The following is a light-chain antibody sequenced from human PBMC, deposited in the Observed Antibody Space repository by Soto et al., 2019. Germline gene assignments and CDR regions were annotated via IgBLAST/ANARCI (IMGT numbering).Light chain of an antibody. CDR3: QQSYSTLFT. J-gene: IGKJ3*01. Sequence: DIQMTQSPYSLSASVGDRVTITCRASQTIIRYLNWYQQKPGRAPNLLIYAASSLQSGVPSRFSGSGSGTEFTLTISSLQPEDFVTYYCQQSYSTLFTFGPGTKVEI. V-gene: IGKV1-39*01. CDR2: AAS. CDR1: QTIIRY.